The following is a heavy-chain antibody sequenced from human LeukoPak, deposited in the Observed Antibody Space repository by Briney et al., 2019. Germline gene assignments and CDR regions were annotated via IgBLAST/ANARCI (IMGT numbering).Heavy chain of an antibody. CDR1: GYTFTGYD. J-gene: IGHJ5*02. CDR2: MNPNSGNT. D-gene: IGHD3-22*01. Sequence: GASVKVSCKASGYTFTGYDMNWVRQAPGQGLEWMGWMNPNSGNTGYAQKFQGRVTMTRNTSISTAYMELSSLRSEDTAVYYCACCRARFEYYDSSGYNPWGQGTLVTVSS. CDR3: ACCRARFEYYDSSGYNP. V-gene: IGHV1-8*01.